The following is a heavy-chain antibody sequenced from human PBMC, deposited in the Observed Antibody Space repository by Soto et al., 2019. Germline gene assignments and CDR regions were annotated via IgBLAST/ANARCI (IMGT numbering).Heavy chain of an antibody. Sequence: QVQLVQSGAEVKTPGSSVRVSCKTAGRTFLISAIAWVRQAPGQGLEGMGGIDPILGAIHIAQNFQGRVNITADRSTSTAYMDLSSQRSEDTATYCCARGKEWEQPSNPYYFDYWGQGGQVIVSS. D-gene: IGHD1-26*01. J-gene: IGHJ4*02. CDR2: IDPILGAI. CDR1: GRTFLISA. V-gene: IGHV1-69*06. CDR3: ARGKEWEQPSNPYYFDY.